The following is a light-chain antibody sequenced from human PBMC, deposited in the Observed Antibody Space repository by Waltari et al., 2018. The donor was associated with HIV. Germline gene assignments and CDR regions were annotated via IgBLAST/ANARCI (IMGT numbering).Light chain of an antibody. CDR2: DPH. CDR1: ISNIVNNY. Sequence: SVLTQPPSVSAPPAQRVTISCSGSISNIVNNYVSWYQHLPRTAPKLIIYDPHKPLAGSPDRTSASQPRTSAALASTGLQTGDEADYYCGTWESSLSAFVFGTGTTVTVL. CDR3: GTWESSLSAFV. J-gene: IGLJ1*01. V-gene: IGLV1-51*01.